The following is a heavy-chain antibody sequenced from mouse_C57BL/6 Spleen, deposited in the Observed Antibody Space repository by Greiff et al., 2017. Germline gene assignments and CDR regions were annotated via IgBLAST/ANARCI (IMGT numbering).Heavy chain of an antibody. D-gene: IGHD1-1*01. Sequence: VQLQQSGAELVKPGASVKMSCKASGYTFTTYPIEWMKQNHGKSLEWIGNFHPYNDDTKYNEKFKGKATLTVEKSSSTVYLELSRLTSDDSAVYYCARGDYGSSPYWYFDVWGTGTTVTVSS. CDR1: GYTFTTYP. J-gene: IGHJ1*03. CDR2: FHPYNDDT. V-gene: IGHV1-47*01. CDR3: ARGDYGSSPYWYFDV.